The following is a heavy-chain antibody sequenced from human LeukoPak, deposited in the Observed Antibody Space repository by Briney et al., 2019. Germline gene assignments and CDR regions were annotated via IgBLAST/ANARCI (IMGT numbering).Heavy chain of an antibody. Sequence: PGGSLRLSCAASGFTFSSYGMHWVRQAPGKGLEWVSIIYSGATTYYADSVKGRFTISRDTSKNTVSLQMNSLRAEDTAVYFCARVGDHFHWNLDLWGRGTLVSVSS. CDR1: GFTFSSYG. D-gene: IGHD3-3*02. J-gene: IGHJ2*01. CDR2: IYSGATT. CDR3: ARVGDHFHWNLDL. V-gene: IGHV3-53*01.